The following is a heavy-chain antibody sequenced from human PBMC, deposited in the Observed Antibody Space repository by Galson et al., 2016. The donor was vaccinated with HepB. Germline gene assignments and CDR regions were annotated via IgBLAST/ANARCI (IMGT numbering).Heavy chain of an antibody. CDR2: ISGSGGTT. Sequence: SLRLSCASSGFTFSNYAMSWVRQAPGKGLEWVSGISGSGGTTYYADPVKGRFTISRDNSKNTLYLQMTGLRAADTALYYCAKYAGAARVGYFDVWGRSTLVTVSS. D-gene: IGHD1-26*01. CDR3: AKYAGAARVGYFDV. J-gene: IGHJ2*01. CDR1: GFTFSNYA. V-gene: IGHV3-23*01.